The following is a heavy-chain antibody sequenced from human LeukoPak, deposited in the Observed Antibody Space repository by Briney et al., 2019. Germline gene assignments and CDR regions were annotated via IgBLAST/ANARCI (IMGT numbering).Heavy chain of an antibody. Sequence: KPSETLSLTCTVSGGSISSYYWSWIRQPPGKGLEWIGYIYYSGSTNYNPSLKSQVTISVDTSKNQFSLKLSSVTAADTAVYYCARDQYDSSGYYYGPYAFDIWGQGTMVTVSS. D-gene: IGHD3-22*01. CDR1: GGSISSYY. CDR2: IYYSGST. CDR3: ARDQYDSSGYYYGPYAFDI. V-gene: IGHV4-59*01. J-gene: IGHJ3*02.